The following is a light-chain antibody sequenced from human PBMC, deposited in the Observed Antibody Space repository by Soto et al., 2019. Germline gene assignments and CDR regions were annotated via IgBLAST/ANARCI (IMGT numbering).Light chain of an antibody. CDR3: SSWTPSNTLV. J-gene: IGLJ1*01. CDR2: EIT. Sequence: QSVLTQPASVSGSPGQSITISCTGTSSDVGGYNYVSWYQQHPGKAPKLMISEITDRPSGVSNRFSGSKSGNTASLTISGLQAEDEADYYCSSWTPSNTLVFGTGTKLTVL. CDR1: SSDVGGYNY. V-gene: IGLV2-14*01.